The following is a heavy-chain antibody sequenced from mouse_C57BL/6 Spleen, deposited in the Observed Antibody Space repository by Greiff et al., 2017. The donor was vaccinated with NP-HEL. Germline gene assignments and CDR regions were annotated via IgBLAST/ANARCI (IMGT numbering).Heavy chain of an antibody. Sequence: EVKVVESGGGLVQPGGSLKLSCAASGFPFSDYYLYWVRQTPEKRLEWVAYISNGGGSTYYPDTVKGRFTISRDNAKNTPYLQMSRLKSEDTAMYYCARHTGYYEYFDVWGTGTTVTVSS. V-gene: IGHV5-12*01. CDR1: GFPFSDYY. CDR2: ISNGGGST. CDR3: ARHTGYYEYFDV. J-gene: IGHJ1*03. D-gene: IGHD2-3*01.